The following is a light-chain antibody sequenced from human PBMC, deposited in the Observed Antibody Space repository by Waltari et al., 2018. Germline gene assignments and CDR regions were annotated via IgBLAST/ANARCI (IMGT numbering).Light chain of an antibody. Sequence: DNQMSQSPSSLSASVGDRVTITCRASQDIASFLAWFQQKPGEGPKLLLYPASALETGVPSRFSGRGSGTEFTLTISSLQPEDVATYYCQKYNVAPFTFGPGTKVDI. J-gene: IGKJ3*01. CDR3: QKYNVAPFT. CDR2: PAS. V-gene: IGKV1-27*01. CDR1: QDIASF.